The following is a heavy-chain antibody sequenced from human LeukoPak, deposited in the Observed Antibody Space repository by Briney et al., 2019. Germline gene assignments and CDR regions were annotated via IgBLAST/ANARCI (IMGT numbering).Heavy chain of an antibody. Sequence: SETLSLTCTVSGGSISSYYCSWIRQPPGKGLEWIGYIYYSGSTNYNPSLKSRVTISVDTSKDQFSLKLSSVTAADTAVYYCARVFGMYDYVWGSYRLYYFDYWGQGTLVTVSS. CDR3: ARVFGMYDYVWGSYRLYYFDY. V-gene: IGHV4-59*01. J-gene: IGHJ4*02. CDR2: IYYSGST. D-gene: IGHD3-16*02. CDR1: GGSISSYY.